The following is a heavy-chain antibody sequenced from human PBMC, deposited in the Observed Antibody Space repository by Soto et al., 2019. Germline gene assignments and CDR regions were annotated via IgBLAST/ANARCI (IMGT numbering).Heavy chain of an antibody. V-gene: IGHV4-61*01. Sequence: QVQLQESGPGLVKPSETLSLTCTVSGGSVSSGSYYWSWIRQPPGKGLEGIGYIYYSGSTNYNPSLKSRVTISVDTSKNQFSLKLSSVTAADTAVYYCARDRAGYYDSSGYSSWFDPWGQGTLVTVSS. D-gene: IGHD3-22*01. J-gene: IGHJ5*02. CDR3: ARDRAGYYDSSGYSSWFDP. CDR2: IYYSGST. CDR1: GGSVSSGSYY.